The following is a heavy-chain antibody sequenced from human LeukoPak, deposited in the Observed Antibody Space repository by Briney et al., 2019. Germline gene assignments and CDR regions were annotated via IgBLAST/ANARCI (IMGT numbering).Heavy chain of an antibody. CDR3: ARDLDYDSSGLAY. V-gene: IGHV3-7*01. CDR1: GFTFSDYW. D-gene: IGHD3-22*01. CDR2: IIQHGSEE. Sequence: GGSLRLSCAASGFTFSDYWMNWVRQAPGKGLEWVANIIQHGSEEYYLDSVKGRFTISRDNSKNTLYLQMNSLRAEDTAVYYCARDLDYDSSGLAYWGQGTLVTVSS. J-gene: IGHJ4*02.